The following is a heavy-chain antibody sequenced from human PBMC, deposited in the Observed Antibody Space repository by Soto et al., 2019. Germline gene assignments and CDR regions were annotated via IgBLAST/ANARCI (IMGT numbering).Heavy chain of an antibody. Sequence: QVQLQESGPGLVKPSQTLSLTCTVSGGSISSGAYYWNWIRQHPGKGLEWIGYIYYSGSTYYKPSLKSRVTISVDTSNNQFSLKLSSVTDADTAVYYCARGVNWGPDYWGQGPLVTVSS. J-gene: IGHJ4*02. V-gene: IGHV4-31*03. CDR2: IYYSGST. D-gene: IGHD7-27*01. CDR1: GGSISSGAYY. CDR3: ARGVNWGPDY.